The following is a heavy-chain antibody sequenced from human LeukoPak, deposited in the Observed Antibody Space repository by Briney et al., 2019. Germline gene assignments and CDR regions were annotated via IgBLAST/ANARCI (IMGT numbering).Heavy chain of an antibody. CDR3: AKLAKYFYGSETFYFFEH. CDR2: INQDGTEK. J-gene: IGHJ4*02. Sequence: SGGSLRLSCAASGFTFSSYAMSWVRQAPGKGLEWVANINQDGTEKYYVDSVKGRFTISRDYGKNSLYLQMNSLRVEDTAVYYCAKLAKYFYGSETFYFFEHWGQGTPVTASS. CDR1: GFTFSSYA. V-gene: IGHV3-7*01. D-gene: IGHD3-10*01.